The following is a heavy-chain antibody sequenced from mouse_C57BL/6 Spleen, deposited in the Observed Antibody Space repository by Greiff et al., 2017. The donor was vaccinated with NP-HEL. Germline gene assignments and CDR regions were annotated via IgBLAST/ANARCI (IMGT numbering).Heavy chain of an antibody. J-gene: IGHJ2*01. CDR2: INPSTGGT. Sequence: VQLQQSGPELVKPGASVKISCKASGYSFTGYYMNWVKQSPEKSLEWIGEINPSTGGTTYNQKFKAKATLTVDKSSSTAYMQLKSLTSEDSAVYYCARRGDGVIDYWGQGTTLTVSS. CDR3: ARRGDGVIDY. V-gene: IGHV1-42*01. D-gene: IGHD2-1*01. CDR1: GYSFTGYY.